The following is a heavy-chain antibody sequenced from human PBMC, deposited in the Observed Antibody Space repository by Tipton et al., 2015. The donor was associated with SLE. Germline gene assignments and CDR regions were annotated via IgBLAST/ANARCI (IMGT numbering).Heavy chain of an antibody. D-gene: IGHD3-3*01. V-gene: IGHV3-48*03. J-gene: IGHJ4*02. CDR2: ISSSGSTI. CDR3: ARTIFGVVSLFDY. CDR1: GFTFSSYE. Sequence: SLRLSCAASGFTFSSYEMNWVRQAPGKGLEWVSYISSSGSTIYYADSVKGRFTISRDNAKNSLYLQMNSLRAEDTAVYYCARTIFGVVSLFDYWGQGTLVTVSS.